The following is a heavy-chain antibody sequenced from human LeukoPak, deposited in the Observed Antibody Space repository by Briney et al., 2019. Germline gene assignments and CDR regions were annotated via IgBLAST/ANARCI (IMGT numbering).Heavy chain of an antibody. CDR3: ARRVVVITTFDY. Sequence: SETLSLTCTVSGGSISSYYWSWIRQPPGKGLEWIGSIYYSGSTYYNPSLKSRVTISVDTSKNQFSLKLSSVTAADTAVYYCARRVVVITTFDYWGQGTLVTVSS. V-gene: IGHV4-39*07. CDR2: IYYSGST. CDR1: GGSISSYY. J-gene: IGHJ4*02. D-gene: IGHD3-22*01.